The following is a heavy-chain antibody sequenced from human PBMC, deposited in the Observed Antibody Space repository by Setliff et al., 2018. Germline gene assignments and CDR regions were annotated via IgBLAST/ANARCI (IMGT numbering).Heavy chain of an antibody. J-gene: IGHJ5*02. V-gene: IGHV1-46*03. CDR2: IHPSGGST. D-gene: IGHD6-6*01. CDR1: AFTKYY. CDR3: ARGRIAARPHNWFDP. Sequence: ASVKVSCKASAFTKYYVHWVRQAPGQGLEWMGIIHPSGGSTTYAQKFQGRVTMTRDTSTGTVNMELSSLRSEDTAVYYCARGRIAARPHNWFDPWGQGTLVTVSS.